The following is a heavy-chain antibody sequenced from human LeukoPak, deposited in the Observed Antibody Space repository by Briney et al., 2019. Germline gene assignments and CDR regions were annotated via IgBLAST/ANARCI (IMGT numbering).Heavy chain of an antibody. CDR2: IYYSGST. CDR1: GGSISSSSYY. V-gene: IGHV4-39*07. CDR3: ARDRGGSYAYNWFDP. Sequence: SETLSLTCTVSGGSISSSSYYWGWIRQPPGKGLEWIGSIYYSGSTYYNPSLKSRVTISVDTSKNQFSLKLSSVTAADTAVYYCARDRGGSYAYNWFDPWGQGTLVTVSS. D-gene: IGHD3-16*01. J-gene: IGHJ5*02.